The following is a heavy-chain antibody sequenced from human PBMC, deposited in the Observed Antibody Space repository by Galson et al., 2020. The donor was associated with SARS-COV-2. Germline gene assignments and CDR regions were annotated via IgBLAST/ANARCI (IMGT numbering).Heavy chain of an antibody. V-gene: IGHV2-70*11. D-gene: IGHD6-6*01. CDR2: IDWDDAT. CDR1: GFSLTSRGMC. J-gene: IGHJ4*02. CDR3: VRTLYSTSSVLPGETLFDN. Sequence: ESGPTLVKPTQTLTLTCTFSGFSLTSRGMCVSWVRQPPGKALEWLARIDWDDATYYITSLKTRLAISKDTSKNQVVLTVTNMDPLDTASYYCVRTLYSTSSVLPGETLFDNWGQGMLVTVSS.